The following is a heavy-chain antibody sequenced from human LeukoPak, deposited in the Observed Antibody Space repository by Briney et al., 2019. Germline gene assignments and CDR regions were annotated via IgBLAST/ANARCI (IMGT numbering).Heavy chain of an antibody. CDR3: AKRGVVIRVILVGFHKEAYYFDS. CDR1: GITLSNYG. V-gene: IGHV3-23*01. Sequence: GSLRLSCAVSGITLSNYGMTWVRQAPGKGLEWVAGISVSGGRTNYADSVKGRFTISRDNPKNTLYLQMNSLRAEDTAVYFCAKRGVVIRVILVGFHKEAYYFDSWGQGALVTVSS. J-gene: IGHJ4*02. CDR2: ISVSGGRT. D-gene: IGHD3-22*01.